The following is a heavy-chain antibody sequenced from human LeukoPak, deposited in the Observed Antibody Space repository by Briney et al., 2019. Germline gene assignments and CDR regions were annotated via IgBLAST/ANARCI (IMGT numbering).Heavy chain of an antibody. J-gene: IGHJ4*02. D-gene: IGHD5-18*01. CDR2: IYYSGST. CDR1: GGSISSYY. V-gene: IGHV4-59*01. Sequence: SETLSLTCTVSGGSISSYYWSWIRQPPGKGLEWIGYIYYSGSTNYNPSLKSRVTISVDTSKNQFSLKLSSVTAADTAVYYCARGGTAMALVDYWGQGTLVTVSS. CDR3: ARGGTAMALVDY.